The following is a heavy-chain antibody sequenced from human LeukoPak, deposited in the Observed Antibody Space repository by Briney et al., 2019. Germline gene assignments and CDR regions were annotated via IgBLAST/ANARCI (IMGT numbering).Heavy chain of an antibody. J-gene: IGHJ5*02. Sequence: GASVKVSCKVSGYTLTELSMHWVRQAPGKGLEWMGGFDPEDGETIYAQKFQGRVTMTEDTSTDTAYMELSSLRSEDTAVYYCAIIHAIADIEKQDIVVVPAMSWFDPWGQGTLVTVSS. CDR1: GYTLTELS. V-gene: IGHV1-24*01. D-gene: IGHD2-2*01. CDR2: FDPEDGET. CDR3: AIIHAIADIEKQDIVVVPAMSWFDP.